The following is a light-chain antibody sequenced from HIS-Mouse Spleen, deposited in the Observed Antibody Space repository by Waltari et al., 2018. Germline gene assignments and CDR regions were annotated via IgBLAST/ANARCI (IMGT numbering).Light chain of an antibody. Sequence: SYELTQPPSVSVSPGQTASITCSGDKLGDKYACWSQQKPGQSPVLVIYQDSKRPSGIPERFSGSNSGNTATLTISGTQAMDEADYYGQAWDSSTANVVFGGGTKLTVL. CDR3: QAWDSSTANVV. V-gene: IGLV3-1*01. CDR1: KLGDKY. J-gene: IGLJ2*01. CDR2: QDS.